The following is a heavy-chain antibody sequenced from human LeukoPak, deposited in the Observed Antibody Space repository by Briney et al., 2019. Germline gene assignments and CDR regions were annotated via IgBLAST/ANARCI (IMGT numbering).Heavy chain of an antibody. CDR1: GFTFSSYA. D-gene: IGHD5-18*01. CDR3: ARGRGYSYGSHDY. J-gene: IGHJ4*02. V-gene: IGHV3-30-3*01. Sequence: GGSLRLSCVASGFTFSSYAMHWVRQAPGKGLEWVAVISYDGSNKYYADSVKGRFTISRDNSKNTLYLQMNSLRAEDTAVYYCARGRGYSYGSHDYWGQGTLVTVSS. CDR2: ISYDGSNK.